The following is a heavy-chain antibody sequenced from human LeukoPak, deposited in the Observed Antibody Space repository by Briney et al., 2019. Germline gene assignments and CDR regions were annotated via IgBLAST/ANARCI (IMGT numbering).Heavy chain of an antibody. CDR3: ARSGSHDY. CDR1: GFAFSSYA. J-gene: IGHJ4*02. D-gene: IGHD1-26*01. Sequence: GGSLRLSCAASGFAFSSYAVSWLRQPPGKGLEWVSTINANSGTTSYAASVRGRFTISRDNSKNTLYLQVNTLRADDTAVYYCARSGSHDYWGQGTLVTVSS. CDR2: INANSGTT. V-gene: IGHV3-23*01.